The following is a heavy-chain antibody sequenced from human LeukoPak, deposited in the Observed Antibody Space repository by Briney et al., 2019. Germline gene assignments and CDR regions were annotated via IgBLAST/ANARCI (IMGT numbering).Heavy chain of an antibody. D-gene: IGHD6-19*01. CDR3: ARRGSSGWHFYYFDY. CDR1: GFSLTTYE. CDR2: ISSSGDSI. V-gene: IGHV3-48*03. Sequence: GGSLRLSCAASGFSLTTYEMNWVRQAPGKGLEWVSYISSSGDSIYYADSVKGRFTISRDNAKNSLSLQMNSLRAEDTAIYYCARRGSSGWHFYYFDYWGQGTLVTVSS. J-gene: IGHJ4*02.